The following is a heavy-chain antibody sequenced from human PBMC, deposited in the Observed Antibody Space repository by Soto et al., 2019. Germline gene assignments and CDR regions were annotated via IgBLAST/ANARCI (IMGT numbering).Heavy chain of an antibody. J-gene: IGHJ6*02. CDR2: ISYSGGT. CDR3: ARAISIYGVVTYGLDV. V-gene: IGHV4-59*01. D-gene: IGHD3-3*01. Sequence: SETLSLTCTVSAASITSYSWSWVRQTPGKGLEWIGYISYSGGTNYNPSLNSRVTISTHTSNNQFSLRLNPVTAEDTAVYYCARAISIYGVVTYGLDVWGQGTTVTVSS. CDR1: AASITSYS.